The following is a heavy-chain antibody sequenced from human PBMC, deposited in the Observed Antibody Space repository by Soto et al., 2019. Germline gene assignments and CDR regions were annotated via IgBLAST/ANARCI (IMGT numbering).Heavy chain of an antibody. V-gene: IGHV4-39*01. CDR3: ARISVASRYMDV. D-gene: IGHD5-12*01. CDR1: GGSISSSSYY. Sequence: SETLSLTCTVSGGSISSSSYYWGWIRHSPGKGLEWIGSFYYSGSTYYSPSLRSRVTISGDTSRKQISLRLSSVTAADTAVYYCARISVASRYMDVWGKGTTVTVSS. CDR2: FYYSGST. J-gene: IGHJ6*03.